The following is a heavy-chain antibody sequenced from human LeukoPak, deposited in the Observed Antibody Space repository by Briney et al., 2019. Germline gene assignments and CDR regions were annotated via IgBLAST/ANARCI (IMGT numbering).Heavy chain of an antibody. Sequence: GGSLRLSCAASGFAFSSYGMHWVRQAPGKGLEWVAVISYDGSNKYYADSVKGRFTISRDNSKNTLYLQMNSLRAEDTAVYYCAKDKSRGRVVTAPGAYWGQGTLVTVSS. CDR2: ISYDGSNK. CDR3: AKDKSRGRVVTAPGAY. CDR1: GFAFSSYG. V-gene: IGHV3-30*18. J-gene: IGHJ4*02. D-gene: IGHD2-21*02.